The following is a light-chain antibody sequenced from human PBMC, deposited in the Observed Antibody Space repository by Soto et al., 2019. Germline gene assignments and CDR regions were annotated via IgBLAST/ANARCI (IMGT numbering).Light chain of an antibody. CDR1: SSDVGGYNY. Sequence: SALTQPPSASGSPGQSVTISCTGTSSDVGGYNYVSWYQQHPGKVPKLMIYEVSKRPSGVPDRFSGFKSGNTASLTVSGLQAEDEADYYCSSYAGRNTLVFGGGTKVTVL. J-gene: IGLJ2*01. CDR2: EVS. V-gene: IGLV2-8*01. CDR3: SSYAGRNTLV.